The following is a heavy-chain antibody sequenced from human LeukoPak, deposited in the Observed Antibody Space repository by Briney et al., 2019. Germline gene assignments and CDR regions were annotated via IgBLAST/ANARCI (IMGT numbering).Heavy chain of an antibody. J-gene: IGHJ6*02. CDR3: TKYSSSSNYYYGLDV. CDR2: ISWNSGSI. Sequence: GRSLRLSCAASGFTFDDYAMHWVRQAPGKGLEWVSGISWNSGSIGYADSVKGRFTISRDNAKNSLYLQMNSLRAEDTAVYYCTKYSSSSNYYYGLDVWGQGTTVTVSS. CDR1: GFTFDDYA. D-gene: IGHD6-6*01. V-gene: IGHV3-9*01.